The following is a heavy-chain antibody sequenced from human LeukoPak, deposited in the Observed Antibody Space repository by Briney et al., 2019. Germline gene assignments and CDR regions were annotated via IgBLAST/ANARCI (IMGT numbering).Heavy chain of an antibody. J-gene: IGHJ3*02. D-gene: IGHD5-18*01. CDR1: GYTFTSYY. CDR3: ARPFGGYSYGDDAFDI. V-gene: IGHV1-46*01. Sequence: ASVKVSCKASGYTFTSYYMHWARQAPGQGLEWMGIINPSGGSTSYAQKFQGRVTMTRDTSTSTVYMELSSLRSEDTAVYYCARPFGGYSYGDDAFDIWGQGTMVTVSS. CDR2: INPSGGST.